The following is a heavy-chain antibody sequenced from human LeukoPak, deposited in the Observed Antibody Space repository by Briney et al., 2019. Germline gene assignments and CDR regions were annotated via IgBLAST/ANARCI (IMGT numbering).Heavy chain of an antibody. Sequence: GHIDKKDNLYATAYAESVKGRFTISRDDSKDTAFLHMDSLKTEDTALYYCTRDRGTYNWFDPWGQGTLVTVSS. V-gene: IGHV3-73*01. CDR3: TRDRGTYNWFDP. D-gene: IGHD2-15*01. J-gene: IGHJ5*02. CDR2: IDKKDNLYAT.